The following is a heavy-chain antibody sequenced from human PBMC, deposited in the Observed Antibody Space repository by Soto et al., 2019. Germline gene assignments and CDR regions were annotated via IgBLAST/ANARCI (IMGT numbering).Heavy chain of an antibody. Sequence: QVQLQQWGAGLLKPSETLSLTCAVYGGSFSGYYWSWIRQPPGKGLEWIGEINHSGSTNYNPSLKSRVTRSVDTSKNQCSLKLSSVTAADTAVYYCARTSRFAYWGQGTLVTVSS. V-gene: IGHV4-34*01. CDR3: ARTSRFAY. CDR1: GGSFSGYY. J-gene: IGHJ4*02. D-gene: IGHD6-6*01. CDR2: INHSGST.